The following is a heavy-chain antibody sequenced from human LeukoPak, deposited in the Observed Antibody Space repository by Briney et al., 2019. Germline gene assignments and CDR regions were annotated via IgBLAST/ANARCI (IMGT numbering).Heavy chain of an antibody. V-gene: IGHV1-3*01. J-gene: IGHJ4*02. Sequence: ASVKVSCKASGYTFTSYAMHWVRQAPGQRLEWMGWINAGNGNTKYSRKFQGRVTITRDTSASTAYMELSSLRSEDTAVYYCARDRYSGSYGLAYWGQGTLVTVSS. CDR2: INAGNGNT. CDR3: ARDRYSGSYGLAY. CDR1: GYTFTSYA. D-gene: IGHD1-26*01.